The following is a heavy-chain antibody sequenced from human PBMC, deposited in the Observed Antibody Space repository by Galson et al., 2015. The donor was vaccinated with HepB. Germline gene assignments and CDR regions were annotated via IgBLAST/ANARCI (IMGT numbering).Heavy chain of an antibody. J-gene: IGHJ5*02. D-gene: IGHD3-10*02. CDR3: AKAGTMIGAWWFDP. V-gene: IGHV3-23*01. CDR1: GFTFSSYA. CDR2: ISGSGGST. Sequence: SLRLSCAASGFTFSSYAMSWVRQAPGKGLEWVSAISGSGGSTYYADSVKGRLTISRDNSKNTLYLQMNSLRAEDTAVYYCAKAGTMIGAWWFDPWGQGTLVTVSS.